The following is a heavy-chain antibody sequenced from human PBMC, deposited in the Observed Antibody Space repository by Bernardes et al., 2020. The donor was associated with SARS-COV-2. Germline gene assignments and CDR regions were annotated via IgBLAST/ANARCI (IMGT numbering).Heavy chain of an antibody. CDR2: VYYSGPT. CDR1: GVSIRSNNYH. V-gene: IGHV4-39*01. D-gene: IGHD7-27*01. Sequence: LAITCTVSGVSIRSNNYHGAWIRQSPGRGLEWIGSVYYSGPTYYNPSLRSRVTISVDTSKNQFSLELTSVTATDTAVYYCARRSHWGWYFDLWGRGTLVNVSS. J-gene: IGHJ2*01. CDR3: ARRSHWGWYFDL.